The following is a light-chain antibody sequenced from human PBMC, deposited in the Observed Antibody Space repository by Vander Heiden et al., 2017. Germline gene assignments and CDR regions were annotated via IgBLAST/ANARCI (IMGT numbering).Light chain of an antibody. V-gene: IGKV1-6*01. CDR1: QGIRND. CDR2: AAS. Sequence: ASKMTQSPSSLSASVGDRVTITCRASQGIRNDLGWYQQKPGKAPKLLIYAASSLQSGVPSRFSGSGSGTDFTLTISSLQPEDFATYYCLQDYNYPWTFGQGTKVEIK. CDR3: LQDYNYPWT. J-gene: IGKJ1*01.